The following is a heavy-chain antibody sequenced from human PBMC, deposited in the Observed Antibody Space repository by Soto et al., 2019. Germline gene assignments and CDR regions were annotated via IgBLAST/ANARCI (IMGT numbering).Heavy chain of an antibody. CDR1: GGSISSGDYY. CDR2: IYYSGST. V-gene: IGHV4-30-4*01. Sequence: PSETLSLTCTVSGGSISSGDYYWSWIRQPPGKGLEWIGYIYYSGSTYYNPSLKSRVTISVDTSKNQFSLKLSSVTAADTAVYYCARGGGYCSGGSCDEAFDIWGQGTMVTV. J-gene: IGHJ3*02. CDR3: ARGGGYCSGGSCDEAFDI. D-gene: IGHD2-15*01.